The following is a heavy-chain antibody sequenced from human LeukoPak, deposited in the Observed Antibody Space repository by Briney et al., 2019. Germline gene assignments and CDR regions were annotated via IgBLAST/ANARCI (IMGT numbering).Heavy chain of an antibody. V-gene: IGHV4-59*08. CDR3: ARVGPWLPQAFDI. J-gene: IGHJ3*02. CDR2: IYYSGST. D-gene: IGHD6-19*01. Sequence: KPSETLSLTCTVSGGSISSYYWSWIRQPPGKGLEWIGYIYYSGSTNYNPSLKSRVTISVDTSKNQFSLKLSSVTAADTAVYYCARVGPWLPQAFDIWGQGTMVTVSS. CDR1: GGSISSYY.